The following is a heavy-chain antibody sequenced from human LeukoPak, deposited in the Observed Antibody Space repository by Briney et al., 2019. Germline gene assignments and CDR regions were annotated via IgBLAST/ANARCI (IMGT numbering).Heavy chain of an antibody. Sequence: GGSLRLSCAASGFTFDDYDMHWVRHAPGKGLEWVSLISGDGGSTYYADSVKGRFTISRDNSKNSLYLQMNSLRTEDTALYYCAKDAFGYGGYWGQGTLVTVSS. CDR1: GFTFDDYD. CDR3: AKDAFGYGGY. D-gene: IGHD5-12*01. J-gene: IGHJ4*02. V-gene: IGHV3-43*02. CDR2: ISGDGGST.